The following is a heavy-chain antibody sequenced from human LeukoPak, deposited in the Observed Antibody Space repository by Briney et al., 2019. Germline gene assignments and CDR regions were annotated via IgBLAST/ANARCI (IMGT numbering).Heavy chain of an antibody. J-gene: IGHJ3*02. CDR1: GFTFSRYW. CDR2: INSDGSIT. V-gene: IGHV3-74*03. Sequence: GGSLRLSCVASGFTFSRYWMHWVRQAPGKGLVWVSRINSDGSITTYADSVKGRFTISRDNAKNTLYLQMNSLRAEDTAVYYCAFRRDGDNPNAFDIWGQGTMVTVSS. D-gene: IGHD5-24*01. CDR3: AFRRDGDNPNAFDI.